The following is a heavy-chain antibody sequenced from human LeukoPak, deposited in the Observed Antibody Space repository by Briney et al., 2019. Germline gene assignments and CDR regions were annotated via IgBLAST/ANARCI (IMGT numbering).Heavy chain of an antibody. V-gene: IGHV5-51*01. CDR2: IFPGNSDT. Sequence: GESLKISCKGSGYSLSKYWIAWARQMPGKGREWIAIIFPGNSDTIYSPSFQGQVTISADKSISTAYLQWRGLKASDTAMYYCVRHKNYALDYWGQGTLVTVSS. J-gene: IGHJ4*02. D-gene: IGHD2-2*01. CDR3: VRHKNYALDY. CDR1: GYSLSKYW.